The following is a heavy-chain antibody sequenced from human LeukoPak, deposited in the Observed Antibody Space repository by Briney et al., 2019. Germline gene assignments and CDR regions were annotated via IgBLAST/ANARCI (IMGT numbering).Heavy chain of an antibody. J-gene: IGHJ4*02. CDR1: GFTFSSYS. V-gene: IGHV3-21*01. CDR3: ARDLSYSNYGGESDY. Sequence: PGGSLRLSCAASGFTFSSYSMNWVRQAPGKGLEWVSSISSSSSYIYYADSVKGRFTISRDNAKNSLYLQMNSLRAEDTAVYYCARDLSYSNYGGESDYWGQGTLVTVSS. CDR2: ISSSSSYI. D-gene: IGHD4-11*01.